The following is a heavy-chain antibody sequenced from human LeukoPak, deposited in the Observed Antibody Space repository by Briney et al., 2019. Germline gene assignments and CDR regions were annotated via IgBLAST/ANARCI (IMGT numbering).Heavy chain of an antibody. D-gene: IGHD4-17*01. CDR1: GFTFSSYS. J-gene: IGHJ1*01. CDR3: VRDFSTVTTAYLHH. Sequence: PGGSLRLSCAASGFTFSSYSMNWVRQAPGKGLEWVSSISSRRHIYYADSVKGRFTIFRDDAKNSLFLQMDSLRVEDTAMYYCVRDFSTVTTAYLHHWGQGTLLTVSS. CDR2: ISSRRHI. V-gene: IGHV3-21*04.